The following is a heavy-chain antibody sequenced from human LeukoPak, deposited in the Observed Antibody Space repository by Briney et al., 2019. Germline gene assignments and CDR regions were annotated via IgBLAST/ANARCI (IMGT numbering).Heavy chain of an antibody. V-gene: IGHV3-9*01. CDR3: AKFFTGEYVRAFDI. D-gene: IGHD3-10*02. J-gene: IGHJ3*02. CDR1: GFTFDDYA. CDR2: ISWNSGSI. Sequence: GGSLRLSCAASGFTFDDYAMHWVRQAPGKGLEWVSGISWNSGSIGYADSVKGRFTISRDNAKNSLYLQMNSLRAEDTAVYYCAKFFTGEYVRAFDIWGQGTMVTVSS.